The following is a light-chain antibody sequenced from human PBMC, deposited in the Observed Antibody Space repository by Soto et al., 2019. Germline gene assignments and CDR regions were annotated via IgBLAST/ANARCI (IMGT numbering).Light chain of an antibody. Sequence: QSLLTQPPSASGTPGQRVSISCSGARSNIAVNSVDWYQQLPGTAPKVLIYANNQRPSGVPDRFSGSKSGTSASLAINGLQSDDEAHYFCAAWDDSLNGLVFGGGTKVTVL. CDR2: ANN. CDR1: RSNIAVNS. CDR3: AAWDDSLNGLV. V-gene: IGLV1-44*01. J-gene: IGLJ2*01.